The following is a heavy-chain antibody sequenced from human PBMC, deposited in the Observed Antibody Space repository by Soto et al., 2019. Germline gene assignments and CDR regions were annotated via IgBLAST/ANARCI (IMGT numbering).Heavy chain of an antibody. J-gene: IGHJ4*02. Sequence: EVQLVESGGGVVKPGGSLRLSCSASGFTFKNAWFKCVRQAPGQGLEWVGRVRSKADGGTIEYAAPVKARFSISRDDSKNMLSLQMNSQKTEDTALYYCTTRYIVGAVASTNFDNWGRGTMVNVSA. V-gene: IGHV3-15*07. CDR1: GFTFKNAW. CDR2: VRSKADGGTI. CDR3: TTRYIVGAVASTNFDN. D-gene: IGHD2-15*01.